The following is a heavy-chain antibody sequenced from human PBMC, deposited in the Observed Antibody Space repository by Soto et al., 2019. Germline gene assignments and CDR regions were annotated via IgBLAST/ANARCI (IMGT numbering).Heavy chain of an antibody. Sequence: PSETLSLTCTASGGSMSSSSYYWGWIRQPPGKGLEWIANMYFRGFYSGSTSCNPSLKSRVTISVDTSKNQFSLQVSSVTAADTAVYYCARGFDILTFGFCLDYWGQGTLVTVSS. V-gene: IGHV4-39*01. J-gene: IGHJ4*02. CDR1: GGSMSSSSYY. D-gene: IGHD3-9*01. CDR3: ARGFDILTFGFCLDY. CDR2: MYFRGFYSGST.